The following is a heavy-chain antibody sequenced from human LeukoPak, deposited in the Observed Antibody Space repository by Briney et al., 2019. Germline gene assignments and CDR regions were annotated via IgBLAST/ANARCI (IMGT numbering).Heavy chain of an antibody. V-gene: IGHV3-9*03. CDR3: AKDSSSSWDGFDY. D-gene: IGHD6-13*01. J-gene: IGHJ4*02. CDR1: GFTFDDYA. Sequence: GGSLRLSCAASGFTFDDYAMHWVRQAPGKGLEWVSGISWNSGSIGYADSVKGRFTISRDNAKNSLYLQMNSLRAEDMALYYCAKDSSSSWDGFDYWGQGTLVTVSS. CDR2: ISWNSGSI.